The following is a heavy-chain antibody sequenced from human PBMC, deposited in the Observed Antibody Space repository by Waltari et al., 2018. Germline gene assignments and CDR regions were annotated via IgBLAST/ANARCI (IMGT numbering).Heavy chain of an antibody. CDR3: AKQAITTVPNGDYFYYMDV. D-gene: IGHD4-4*01. J-gene: IGHJ6*03. Sequence: EVQLLESGGALVQPGGSLRLSCATSGFTFSPYAMTWFRQAPGKGLEWVSVIYDDGTTYSADSVKGRFTVSRDYSKSTLYLQMNSLRAEDTAVYYCAKQAITTVPNGDYFYYMDVWGKGTTVIVSS. CDR2: IYDDGTT. V-gene: IGHV3-23*03. CDR1: GFTFSPYA.